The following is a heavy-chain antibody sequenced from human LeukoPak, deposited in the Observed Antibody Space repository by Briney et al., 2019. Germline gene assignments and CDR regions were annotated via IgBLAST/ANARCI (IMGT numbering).Heavy chain of an antibody. Sequence: SETLSLTCTVSGGSISNYLWSWIRQPPGKGLEWIGYIHYSGSTYYNPSLKTRVTISMDTSKNQLSLKLQSVTAADTAVYYCARDKYCTSGVCYFDYWGQGTLVTVSS. CDR3: ARDKYCTSGVCYFDY. V-gene: IGHV4-59*12. J-gene: IGHJ4*02. CDR2: IHYSGST. D-gene: IGHD2-8*01. CDR1: GGSISNYL.